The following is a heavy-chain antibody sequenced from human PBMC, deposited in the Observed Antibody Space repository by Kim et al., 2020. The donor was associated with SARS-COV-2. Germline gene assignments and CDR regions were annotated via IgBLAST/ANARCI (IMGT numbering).Heavy chain of an antibody. Sequence: RYSPSLKSRLAITKDTSKNQVVLTMTNMDPVDTATYYCAHRLASYGMDVWGQGTTVTVSS. V-gene: IGHV2-5*01. CDR3: AHRLASYGMDV. J-gene: IGHJ6*02.